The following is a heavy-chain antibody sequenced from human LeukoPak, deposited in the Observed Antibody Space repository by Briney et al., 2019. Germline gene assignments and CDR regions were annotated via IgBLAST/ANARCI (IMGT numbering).Heavy chain of an antibody. Sequence: PGGSLRLSCAASGFTFSSYSMNWVRQAPGKRLEWVSSISSSSSYIYYADSVKGRFTISRDNAKNSLYLQMNSLRAEDTAVYYCAREWYDSGCLDYWGQGTLVTVSS. D-gene: IGHD3-10*01. CDR3: AREWYDSGCLDY. J-gene: IGHJ4*02. CDR1: GFTFSSYS. CDR2: ISSSSSYI. V-gene: IGHV3-21*01.